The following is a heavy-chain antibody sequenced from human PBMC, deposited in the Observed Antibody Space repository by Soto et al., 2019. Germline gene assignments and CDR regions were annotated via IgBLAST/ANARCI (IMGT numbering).Heavy chain of an antibody. V-gene: IGHV4-38-2*01. D-gene: IGHD7-27*01. Sequence: PSETLSLTCAVSGYSISSGYYWGWIRQPPGKGLEWIGSIYHSGSTYYNPSLKSRVTISVDTSKNQFSLKMSSVNAADTAVYYCVGIDYWGQGTLVTVSS. CDR3: VGIDY. CDR2: IYHSGST. CDR1: GYSISSGYY. J-gene: IGHJ4*02.